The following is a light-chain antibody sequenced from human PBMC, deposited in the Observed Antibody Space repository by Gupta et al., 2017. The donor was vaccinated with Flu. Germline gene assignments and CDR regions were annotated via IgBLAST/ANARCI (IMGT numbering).Light chain of an antibody. V-gene: IGKV1-33*01. CDR2: DAA. CDR1: QDISNY. Sequence: DIHITPSPSSLSASVGDRVTITCPASQDISNYLNWYQQKPGKAPKLLIYDAANLETGVPSRFSGSGGGTDFTFTISSRQPEDIAAYYYQQEDNLPPLTFGGGTKVEIK. CDR3: QQEDNLPPLT. J-gene: IGKJ4*01.